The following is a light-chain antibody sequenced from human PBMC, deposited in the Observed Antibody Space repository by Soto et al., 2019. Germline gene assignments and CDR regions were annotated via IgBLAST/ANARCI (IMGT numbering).Light chain of an antibody. CDR2: AAS. CDR1: QGISSY. CDR3: QQLNSYPRYT. V-gene: IGKV1-9*01. Sequence: DIQLTQSPSFLSASVGDRVTITCRASQGISSYLAWYQQKPGKAPKLLIYAASTLQSGVPSRFSGSGSGTEFTLTISSLQPEDFATYYCQQLNSYPRYTFGQGTKVDLK. J-gene: IGKJ2*01.